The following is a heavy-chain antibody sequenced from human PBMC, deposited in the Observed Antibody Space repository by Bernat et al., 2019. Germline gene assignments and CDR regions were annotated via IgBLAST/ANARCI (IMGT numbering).Heavy chain of an antibody. V-gene: IGHV4-39*01. Sequence: QVQLQESGPGLVKPSETLSLTCSVSGGSFTGSAYYWGWIRQPPGKGLEWIGNIYYSGSTYYNPSLKSRVTISIDTSKNQFSLKLSSVTAADTAVYYCARLWSNSWYQYCQHWGQGSLFTVSS. D-gene: IGHD6-13*01. CDR1: GGSFTGSAYY. CDR2: IYYSGST. J-gene: IGHJ1*01. CDR3: ARLWSNSWYQYCQH.